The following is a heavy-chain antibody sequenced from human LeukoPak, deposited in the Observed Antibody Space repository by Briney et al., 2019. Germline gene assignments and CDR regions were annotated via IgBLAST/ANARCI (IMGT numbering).Heavy chain of an antibody. CDR1: GFTLSSYA. CDR3: AKMVREFYTISYYFDY. CDR2: ISGSGAGT. Sequence: GGSLRLSCAVSGFTLSSYAMNWVRQAPGKGLEWVSGISGSGAGTYYADSVKGRFTISRDNSNNTLYLQMNSLRAEDTAVYYCAKMVREFYTISYYFDYWGQGTLVTVSS. D-gene: IGHD2-8*01. J-gene: IGHJ4*02. V-gene: IGHV3-23*01.